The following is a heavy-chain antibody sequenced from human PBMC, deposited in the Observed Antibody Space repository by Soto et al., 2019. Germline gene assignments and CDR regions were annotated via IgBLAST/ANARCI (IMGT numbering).Heavy chain of an antibody. CDR3: ARGAGRGYSYGPYYFDY. V-gene: IGHV4-59*01. Sequence: SETLSLTCTVSGGSISSYYWSWIRQPPGKGLEWIGYIYYSGSTNYNPSLKSRVTISVDTSKNQFSLKLSSVTAADTAVYYCARGAGRGYSYGPYYFDYWGQGTLVTVS. CDR1: GGSISSYY. D-gene: IGHD5-18*01. J-gene: IGHJ4*02. CDR2: IYYSGST.